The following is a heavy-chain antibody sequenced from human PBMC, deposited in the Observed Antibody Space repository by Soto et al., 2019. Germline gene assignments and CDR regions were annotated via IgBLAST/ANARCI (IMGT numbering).Heavy chain of an antibody. CDR3: AKLVASEAARPDVH. V-gene: IGHV3-30*18. CDR2: ISFDGSNK. CDR1: GYSFSDYD. Sequence: HPGGSLRLSCAASGYSFSDYDMHWVRQAPGKGLEWVAGISFDGSNKFHADSVKGRFTISRDNSKNTLFLQMNSLRGDDTAVYYCAKLVASEAARPDVHWGQGTLVTVSS. D-gene: IGHD6-6*01. J-gene: IGHJ4*02.